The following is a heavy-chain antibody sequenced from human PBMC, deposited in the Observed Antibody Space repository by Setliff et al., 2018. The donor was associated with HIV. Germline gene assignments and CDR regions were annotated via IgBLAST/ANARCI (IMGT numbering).Heavy chain of an antibody. J-gene: IGHJ4*02. D-gene: IGHD3-22*01. V-gene: IGHV3-48*01. CDR1: GFTFSRYS. Sequence: PGGSLRLSCAASGFTFSRYSMNWVRQAPGKGLEWVSYISSVSGSTIYYADSVKGRFTISRDNAKNSMFLQMNSLRAEDTAVYYCARTNNNYYYDTSDYFAGYYFDSWGQGTLVTVS. CDR2: ISSVSGSTI. CDR3: ARTNNNYYYDTSDYFAGYYFDS.